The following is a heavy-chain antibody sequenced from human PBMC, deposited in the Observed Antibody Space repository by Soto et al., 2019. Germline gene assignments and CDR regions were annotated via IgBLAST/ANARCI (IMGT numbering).Heavy chain of an antibody. CDR2: IIPIFGTA. CDR3: ARRDPEWPKPNYYYYGMDV. J-gene: IGHJ6*02. V-gene: IGHV1-69*01. CDR1: GGTFSSYA. Sequence: QVQLVQSGAEVKKPGSSVKVSCKASGGTFSSYAISWVRQAPGQGLEWMGGIIPIFGTANYAQKFQGRVTITADESTSTAYMELSSLRSEDTAVYYCARRDPEWPKPNYYYYGMDVWGQGTTVTVSS. D-gene: IGHD3-3*01.